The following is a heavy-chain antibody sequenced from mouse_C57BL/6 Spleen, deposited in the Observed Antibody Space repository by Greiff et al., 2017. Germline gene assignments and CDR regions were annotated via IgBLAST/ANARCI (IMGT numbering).Heavy chain of an antibody. Sequence: VQLQESGAELVRPGASVTLSCKASGYTFTDYEMHWVKQTPVHGLAWIGAIDPETGGTAYNQKFKGKAILTADKSSSTAYMELRSLTSEDSAVYYCTRGLRLRDYYAMDYWGQGTSVTVSS. V-gene: IGHV1-15*01. CDR2: IDPETGGT. J-gene: IGHJ4*01. CDR1: GYTFTDYE. CDR3: TRGLRLRDYYAMDY. D-gene: IGHD2-4*01.